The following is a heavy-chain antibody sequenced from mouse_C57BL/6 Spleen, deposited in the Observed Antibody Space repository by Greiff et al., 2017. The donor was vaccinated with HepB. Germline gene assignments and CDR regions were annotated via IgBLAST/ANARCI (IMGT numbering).Heavy chain of an antibody. CDR3: ARGPDYYGSRDFDY. D-gene: IGHD1-1*01. Sequence: QVQLQQPGAELVRPGSSVKLSCKASGYTFTSYWMHWVKQRPIQGLEWIGNIDPSDSETHYNQKFKDKATLTVDKSSSTAYMQLSSLTSEDSAVYYCARGPDYYGSRDFDYWGQGTTLTVSS. V-gene: IGHV1-52*01. CDR2: IDPSDSET. J-gene: IGHJ2*01. CDR1: GYTFTSYW.